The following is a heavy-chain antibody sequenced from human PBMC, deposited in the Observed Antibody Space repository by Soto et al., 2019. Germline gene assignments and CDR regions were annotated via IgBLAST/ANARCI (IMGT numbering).Heavy chain of an antibody. CDR3: ATQEVGGCYVYTVDP. CDR1: GGSITSSSYY. J-gene: IGHJ5*02. Sequence: QLHLRESGPGLVKPSETLSLTCTVSGGSITSSSYYWGWIRQPPGKGLEWIGSIYYSGSTYYNPSRSSRVTSSVDTSKNQFSLKLSSVTAADTAVDYCATQEVGGCYVYTVDPWGQVTLVTVSS. D-gene: IGHD1-26*01. CDR2: IYYSGST. V-gene: IGHV4-39*01.